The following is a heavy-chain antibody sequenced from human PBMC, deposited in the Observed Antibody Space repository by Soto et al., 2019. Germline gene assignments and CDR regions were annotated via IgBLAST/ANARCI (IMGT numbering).Heavy chain of an antibody. V-gene: IGHV3-23*01. Sequence: GGSLRLSCAASGFTFSSYAMSWVRQAPGKGLEWVSAISGSGGSTYYADSVKGRFTISRDNSKNTLYLQMNSLRAEDTAVYYCAKLSDMYVVVIHCDYWGQGTLVTVSS. CDR2: ISGSGGST. D-gene: IGHD3-22*01. CDR1: GFTFSSYA. J-gene: IGHJ4*02. CDR3: AKLSDMYVVVIHCDY.